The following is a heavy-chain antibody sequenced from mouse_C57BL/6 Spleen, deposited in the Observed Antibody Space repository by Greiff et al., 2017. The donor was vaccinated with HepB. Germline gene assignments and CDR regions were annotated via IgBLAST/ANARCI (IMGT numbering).Heavy chain of an antibody. CDR3: AREVITTVVAPRYFAV. J-gene: IGHJ1*03. D-gene: IGHD1-1*01. Sequence: QVQLQQPGAELVRPGSSVKLSCKASGYTFTSYWMHWVKQRPIQGLEWIGNIDPSDSETHYNQKFKDKATLTVNKSSSTAYMQLSSLTSEDSAVYYCAREVITTVVAPRYFAVWGTETTVTVSS. CDR2: IDPSDSET. CDR1: GYTFTSYW. V-gene: IGHV1-52*01.